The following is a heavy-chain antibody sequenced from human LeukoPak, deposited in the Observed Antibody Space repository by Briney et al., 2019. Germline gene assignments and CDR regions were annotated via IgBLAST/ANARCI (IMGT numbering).Heavy chain of an antibody. J-gene: IGHJ4*02. D-gene: IGHD2-8*02. CDR2: ITPSVDTT. CDR3: VRGESGGYFDY. Sequence: ASVTVSCKASGYTFTNYLLHWVRQAPGQGLEWVGRITPSVDTTNYAQKFRDRVTMTRDTSTSTVYMELSSLRSEDTAVYHCVRGESGGYFDYWGQGTLVTVSS. CDR1: GYTFTNYL. V-gene: IGHV1-46*01.